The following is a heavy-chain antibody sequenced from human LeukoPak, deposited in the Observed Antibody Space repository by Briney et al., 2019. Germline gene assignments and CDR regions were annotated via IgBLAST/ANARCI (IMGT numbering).Heavy chain of an antibody. CDR3: ARVIGYYYDSTSYSPFDY. J-gene: IGHJ4*02. V-gene: IGHV4-31*03. CDR1: GGSISSGGYY. D-gene: IGHD3-22*01. CDR2: IYYSGST. Sequence: SSETLSLTCTVSGGSISSGGYYWSWIRQHPGKGLEWIGYIYYSGSTYYNPSLKSRVTISVDTSKNQFSLNLTSVTAADTAVYYCARVIGYYYDSTSYSPFDYWGQGTLVTVSS.